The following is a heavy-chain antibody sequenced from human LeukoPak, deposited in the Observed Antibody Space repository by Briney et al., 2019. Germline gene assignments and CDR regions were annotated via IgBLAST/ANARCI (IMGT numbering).Heavy chain of an antibody. Sequence: GGSLRLSCAASGFTFSDYYMSWIRQAPGKGLEWVSYISSSGSTIYYADSVKGRFTISRDNAKNSLYLQMNSLRAEDTAVYYCASMYYDFWSGYYTGPPLYWGQGTLVTVSS. V-gene: IGHV3-11*01. CDR1: GFTFSDYY. CDR3: ASMYYDFWSGYYTGPPLY. D-gene: IGHD3-3*01. J-gene: IGHJ4*02. CDR2: ISSSGSTI.